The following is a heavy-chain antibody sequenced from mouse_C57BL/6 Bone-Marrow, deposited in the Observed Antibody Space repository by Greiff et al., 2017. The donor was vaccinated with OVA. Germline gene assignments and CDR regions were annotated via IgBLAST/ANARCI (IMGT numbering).Heavy chain of an antibody. CDR3: ARYWYYAMDY. CDR1: GFTFSSYG. D-gene: IGHD4-1*01. CDR2: ISSGGSYT. Sequence: EVQRVESGGDLVKPGGSLKLSCAASGFTFSSYGMSWVRQTPDKRLEWVATISSGGSYTYYPDSVKGRFTISRDNAKNTLYLQMSSLKSEDTAMYYCARYWYYAMDYWGQGTSVTVSS. J-gene: IGHJ4*01. V-gene: IGHV5-6*01.